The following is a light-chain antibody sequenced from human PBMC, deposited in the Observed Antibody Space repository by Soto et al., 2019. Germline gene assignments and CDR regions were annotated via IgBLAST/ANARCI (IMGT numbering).Light chain of an antibody. CDR1: QGVGSN. CDR3: QQYTKWWT. Sequence: EIVMTQSPATLSVSPGEGVTLSCRASQGVGSNFARYQQKPGQSPRLLIYGASTRATGVPARFSGSGSGTEFTLTISGLQSEDFAVYYCQQYTKWWTFGQGTKVEIK. V-gene: IGKV3-15*01. J-gene: IGKJ1*01. CDR2: GAS.